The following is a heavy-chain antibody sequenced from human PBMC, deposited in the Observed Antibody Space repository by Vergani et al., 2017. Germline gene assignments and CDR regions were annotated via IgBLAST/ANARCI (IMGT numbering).Heavy chain of an antibody. V-gene: IGHV4-34*09. CDR1: GGSFSGYY. J-gene: IGHJ6*02. CDR2: INHSGST. Sequence: QVQLQESGPGLVKPSQTLSLTCTVYGGSFSGYYWSWIRQPPGKGLEWIGEINHSGSTNYNPSLKSRVTISVDTSKNQFSLKLSSVTAADTAVYYCARGNSSSWYGYYYYYGMDVWGQGTTVTVSS. CDR3: ARGNSSSWYGYYYYYGMDV. D-gene: IGHD6-13*01.